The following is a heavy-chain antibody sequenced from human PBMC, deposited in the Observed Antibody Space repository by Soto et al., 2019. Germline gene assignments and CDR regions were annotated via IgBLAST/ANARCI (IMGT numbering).Heavy chain of an antibody. D-gene: IGHD4-17*01. Sequence: QVQLQESGPGLVKPSETLSLTCTVSGGSISSYYWSWIRQPPGKGLEWIGYIYYSGSTNYNPSLKSRVTISVDTSKNQFSLKLSSVTAADTAVYYCARDQLWGYGGKLGDYYYYYGMDVWGQGTTVTVSS. V-gene: IGHV4-59*01. J-gene: IGHJ6*02. CDR2: IYYSGST. CDR1: GGSISSYY. CDR3: ARDQLWGYGGKLGDYYYYYGMDV.